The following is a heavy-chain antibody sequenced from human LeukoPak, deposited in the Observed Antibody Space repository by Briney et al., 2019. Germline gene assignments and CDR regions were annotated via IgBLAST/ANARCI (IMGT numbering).Heavy chain of an antibody. CDR2: ISGSGGST. V-gene: IGHV3-23*01. CDR1: GFTFSSYA. CDR3: AKGGDYVGYYYYYGMGV. Sequence: GGSLRLSCAASGFTFSSYAMSWVRQAPGKGLEWVSAISGSGGSTYYADSVKDRFTISRDNSKNTLYLQMNSLRAEDTAVYYCAKGGDYVGYYYYYGMGVWGQGTTVTVSS. D-gene: IGHD4-17*01. J-gene: IGHJ6*02.